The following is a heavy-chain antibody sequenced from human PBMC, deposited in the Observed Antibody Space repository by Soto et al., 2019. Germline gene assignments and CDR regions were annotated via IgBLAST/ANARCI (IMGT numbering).Heavy chain of an antibody. V-gene: IGHV3-74*01. D-gene: IGHD1-26*01. CDR3: ARGDVGAFDL. CDR1: GFTFSSHW. Sequence: GGSLRLACAASGFTFSSHWMHWVRQAPGKGLVWVSRINGDGSSTTYADSVKGRFTISRDNAKDTLYLQMASLRVEDTAVYYCARGDVGAFDLWGQGTMVTISS. J-gene: IGHJ3*01. CDR2: INGDGSST.